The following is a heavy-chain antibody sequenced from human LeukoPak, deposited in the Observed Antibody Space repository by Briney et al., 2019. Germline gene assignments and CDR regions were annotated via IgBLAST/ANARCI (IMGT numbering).Heavy chain of an antibody. CDR1: GFTVSSNY. CDR3: AREKRYYGSSGYYPDY. D-gene: IGHD3-22*01. Sequence: GGSLRLSCAASGFTVSSNYMSWVRQAPGKGLEWVSVIYSGGSTYYADSVKGRFTISRDNSKNTLYLQMNSLRAEDTAVYYCAREKRYYGSSGYYPDYWGQGTLVTVSS. J-gene: IGHJ4*02. CDR2: IYSGGST. V-gene: IGHV3-66*01.